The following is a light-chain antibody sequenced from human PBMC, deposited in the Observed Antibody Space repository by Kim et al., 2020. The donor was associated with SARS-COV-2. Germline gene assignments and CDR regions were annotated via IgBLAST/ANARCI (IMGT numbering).Light chain of an antibody. CDR2: HDR. CDR1: NIGKKG. Sequence: PGKTAFITCGGTNIGKKGVRCYQQQPGPAPVLVIDHDRGPPSGIPDRFSGTNSDNMATLTISRVEAGDDADYYCQVWETTSDPYVVFGGGTQLTVL. CDR3: QVWETTSDPYVV. J-gene: IGLJ2*01. V-gene: IGLV3-21*01.